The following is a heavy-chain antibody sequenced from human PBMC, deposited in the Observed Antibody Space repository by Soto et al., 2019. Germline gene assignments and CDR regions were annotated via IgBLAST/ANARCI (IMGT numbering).Heavy chain of an antibody. CDR3: GRHSRDAYSNGGSGLPAS. V-gene: IGHV4-39*01. Sequence: SETVSLTCTVFGGSISSRLYYWDWIREPPGKGLEWIGNIYFSGSTYYNPSLRSRVSISVDTSNNQFSLELSSVTAAETAVYFCGRHSRDAYSNGGSGLPASWAQGTFVTLSS. D-gene: IGHD4-4*01. J-gene: IGHJ4*02. CDR1: GGSISSRLYY. CDR2: IYFSGST.